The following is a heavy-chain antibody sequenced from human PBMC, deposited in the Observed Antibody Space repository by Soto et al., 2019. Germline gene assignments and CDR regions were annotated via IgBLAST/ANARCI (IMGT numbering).Heavy chain of an antibody. Sequence: QMQLVESGGGVVQPGTSLRLSCAASGFTFSHYAMHWVRQAPGKGLEWVTIIWYDGSDKNYGDSVKGRFTISRDNSKNTLYLQMNSLRVEDTAVYYCAKDSGGDYHNYYMDVWGKGTTVTVSS. CDR1: GFTFSHYA. CDR2: IWYDGSDK. V-gene: IGHV3-33*03. CDR3: AKDSGGDYHNYYMDV. J-gene: IGHJ6*03. D-gene: IGHD4-17*01.